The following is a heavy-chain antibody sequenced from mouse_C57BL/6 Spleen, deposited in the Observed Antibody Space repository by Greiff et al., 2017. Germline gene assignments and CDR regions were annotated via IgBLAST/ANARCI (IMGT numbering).Heavy chain of an antibody. CDR2: IRNKANNHTT. J-gene: IGHJ3*01. D-gene: IGHD1-1*01. V-gene: IGHV6-6*01. CDR3: TRFTTVVPFAY. Sequence: EVQLVESGGGLVQPGGSMKLSCAASGFTFSDSWMDWVRQSPGKGLEWVADIRNKANNHTTYYDESVKGRFTISRDDSKSNVYLQMHSLRAAAADIYYCTRFTTVVPFAYWGQGTLVTVSA. CDR1: GFTFSDSW.